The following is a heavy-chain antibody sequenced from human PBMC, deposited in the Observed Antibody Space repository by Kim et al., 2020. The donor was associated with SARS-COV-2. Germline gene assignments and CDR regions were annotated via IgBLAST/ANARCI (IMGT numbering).Heavy chain of an antibody. CDR1: GYTLTELS. Sequence: ASVKVSCKVSGYTLTELSMHWVRQAPGKGLEWMGGFDPEDGETIYAQKFQGRVTMTEDTSTDTAYMELSSLRSEDTAVYYCATVYYDSSGLHYFDYWGQGTLVTVSS. J-gene: IGHJ4*02. V-gene: IGHV1-24*01. D-gene: IGHD3-22*01. CDR2: FDPEDGET. CDR3: ATVYYDSSGLHYFDY.